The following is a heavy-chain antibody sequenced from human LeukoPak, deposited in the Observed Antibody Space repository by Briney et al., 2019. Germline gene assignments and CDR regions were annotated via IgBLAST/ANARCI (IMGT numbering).Heavy chain of an antibody. D-gene: IGHD3-3*01. Sequence: PSETLSLTCTVSGGSISSGGYYWSWIRQHPGKGLEYIGHICYSGSTSYNPSLKSRVTISVDTSKNQFSLKLSSVTAADTAVYYCARGVLRFREAFDYWGQGTLVTVSS. CDR3: ARGVLRFREAFDY. J-gene: IGHJ4*02. CDR1: GGSISSGGYY. V-gene: IGHV4-31*03. CDR2: ICYSGST.